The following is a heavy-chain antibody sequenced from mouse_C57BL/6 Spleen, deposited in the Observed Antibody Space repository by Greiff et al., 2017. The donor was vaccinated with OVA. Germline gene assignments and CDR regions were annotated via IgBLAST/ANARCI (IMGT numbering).Heavy chain of an antibody. CDR3: TRGGGPYFDY. CDR1: GYTFTDYE. Sequence: VKLVESGAELVRPGASVTLSCKASGYTFTDYEMHWVKQTPVHGLEWIGAIDPETGGTAYNQKFKGKAILTADKSSSTAYMELRSLTSEDSAVYYCTRGGGPYFDYWGQGTTLTVSS. V-gene: IGHV1-15*01. J-gene: IGHJ2*01. CDR2: IDPETGGT.